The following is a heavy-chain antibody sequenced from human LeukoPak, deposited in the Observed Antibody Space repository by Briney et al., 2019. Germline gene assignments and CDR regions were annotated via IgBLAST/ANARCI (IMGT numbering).Heavy chain of an antibody. CDR1: GFIFSSYS. Sequence: PGGSLRLSCAASGFIFSSYSMNWVRQAPGKGLEWVSSISSSSSYIYYADSVKGRFTISRDNAKNSLYLQMNSLRAEDTAVYYCARGRLAARPSHLDYWGQGTLVTVSS. CDR2: ISSSSSYI. V-gene: IGHV3-21*01. D-gene: IGHD6-6*01. CDR3: ARGRLAARPSHLDY. J-gene: IGHJ4*02.